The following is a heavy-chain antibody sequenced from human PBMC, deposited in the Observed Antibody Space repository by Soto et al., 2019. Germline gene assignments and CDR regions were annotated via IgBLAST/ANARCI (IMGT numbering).Heavy chain of an antibody. D-gene: IGHD1-26*01. CDR2: IYYSGST. CDR1: GVSISCGGYY. V-gene: IGHV4-31*03. Sequence: QVQLQESGPGLVKPSQTLALTGTVSGVSISCGGYYWSWILQHPGKGLEWIGYIYYSGSTNYNPSLTSRVTISVDTSKDQLSLKLSYVTAAATAVYYCAGEAQWELSLFDPWGQGTLVTVSS. CDR3: AGEAQWELSLFDP. J-gene: IGHJ5*02.